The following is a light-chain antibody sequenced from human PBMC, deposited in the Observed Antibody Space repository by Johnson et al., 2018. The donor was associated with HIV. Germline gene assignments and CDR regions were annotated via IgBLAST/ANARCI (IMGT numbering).Light chain of an antibody. CDR3: GTWDSSLSAARV. J-gene: IGLJ1*01. Sequence: QPVLTQPPSVSAAPGQKVTISCSGSSSNIGKNYVSWYQQLPGTAPKLLIYDNNKRPSGIPDRFSGSKSGTSATLVITGLQTWYEADYYCGTWDSSLSAARVFGPGTKVTVL. CDR1: SSNIGKNY. CDR2: DNN. V-gene: IGLV1-51*01.